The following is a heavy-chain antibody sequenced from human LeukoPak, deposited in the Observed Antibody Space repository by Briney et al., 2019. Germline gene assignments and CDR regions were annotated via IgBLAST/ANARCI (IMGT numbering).Heavy chain of an antibody. CDR2: ITSSSSFI. CDR3: ARGAGGYDWNDAFDI. Sequence: GGSLRLSCAASRFSFSSYSMNWGRQAPGKGLEWVSSITSSSSFIYYADSVKGRFTISRDNARNSLYLQMNSLRAEDTAVYYCARGAGGYDWNDAFDIWGQGTMVTVSS. J-gene: IGHJ3*02. V-gene: IGHV3-21*01. CDR1: RFSFSSYS. D-gene: IGHD5-12*01.